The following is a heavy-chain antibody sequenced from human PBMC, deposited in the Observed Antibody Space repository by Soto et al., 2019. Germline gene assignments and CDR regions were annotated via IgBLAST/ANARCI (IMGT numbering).Heavy chain of an antibody. D-gene: IGHD6-19*01. CDR1: GFIFSQYS. CDR3: ARDRLARGIPVAGRIDY. V-gene: IGHV3-21*01. CDR2: ISSTGALM. Sequence: SLRLSCAASGFIFSQYSMKWVRQAPGKGLEWVSSISSTGALMYYADSVKGRFTISRDDADNSLYLQMNSLRVEDTAVYYCARDRLARGIPVAGRIDYWGQGALVTVSS. J-gene: IGHJ4*02.